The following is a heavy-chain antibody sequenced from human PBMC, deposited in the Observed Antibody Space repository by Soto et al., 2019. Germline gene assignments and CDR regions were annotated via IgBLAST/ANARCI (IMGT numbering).Heavy chain of an antibody. D-gene: IGHD6-19*01. J-gene: IGHJ4*02. Sequence: QVLLVESGGGVVQPGRSLRLSCADSGFTFSSYGMHWVRQAPGKGLEWVAVISYDGSNKYYADSVKGRFTISRDNSKNTMYLQMNSLRAEDTAVYYCAKDGDSSGWYFGGGYFDYWGQGTLVTVSS. CDR1: GFTFSSYG. CDR3: AKDGDSSGWYFGGGYFDY. CDR2: ISYDGSNK. V-gene: IGHV3-30*18.